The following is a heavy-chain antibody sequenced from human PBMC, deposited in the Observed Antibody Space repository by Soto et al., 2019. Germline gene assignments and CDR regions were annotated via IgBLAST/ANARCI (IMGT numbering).Heavy chain of an antibody. J-gene: IGHJ4*02. CDR1: GFTFSSYS. CDR2: ISSSSSYI. D-gene: IGHD2-15*01. Sequence: EVQLVESGGGLVKPGGSLRLSCAASGFTFSSYSMNWVRQAPGKGLEWVSSISSSSSYIYYADSVKGRFTISRDNAKNSLYLQMNSLRAEDTAVYYCARGGGVAATTYFDYWGQGPLVTVSS. CDR3: ARGGGVAATTYFDY. V-gene: IGHV3-21*01.